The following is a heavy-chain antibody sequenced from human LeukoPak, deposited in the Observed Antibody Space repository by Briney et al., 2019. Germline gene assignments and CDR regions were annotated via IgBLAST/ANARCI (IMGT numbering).Heavy chain of an antibody. D-gene: IGHD3-10*01. Sequence: PGGSLRLSCAASGFTFSSYAMSWVRQAPGKRLEWVSGISGSGDNTYHADSVKGRLTISRDNSKNTLYLQMISLRAEDTAIYYCAKSGGLSGSGRLGVDVWGQETTVTVSS. J-gene: IGHJ6*02. V-gene: IGHV3-23*01. CDR3: AKSGGLSGSGRLGVDV. CDR1: GFTFSSYA. CDR2: ISGSGDNT.